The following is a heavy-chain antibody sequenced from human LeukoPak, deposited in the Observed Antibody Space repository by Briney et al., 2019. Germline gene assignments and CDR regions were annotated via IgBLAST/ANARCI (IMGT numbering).Heavy chain of an antibody. D-gene: IGHD3-3*01. CDR2: ISYDGSNK. CDR1: GFTFSSYA. J-gene: IGHJ4*02. Sequence: GGSLRLSCAAFGFTFSSYAMHWVRQAPGKGLEWVAVISYDGSNKYYADSVKGRFTISRDNSKNTLYLQMNSLRAEDTAVYYCARDGDYDFWRSPGGVDYWGQGTLVTVSS. CDR3: ARDGDYDFWRSPGGVDY. V-gene: IGHV3-30-3*01.